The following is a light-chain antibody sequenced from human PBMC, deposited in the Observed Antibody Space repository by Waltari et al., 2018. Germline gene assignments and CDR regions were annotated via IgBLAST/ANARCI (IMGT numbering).Light chain of an antibody. CDR2: EVN. CDR1: YNDVETYNL. Sequence: QSALTQPASVSGSPGQSITISCSGTYNDVETYNLVSWYQHSPGKAPKLLIYEVNRRPSGVSNRFSGSTSGNTASLTISWLQAEDEADYYCCSYARAGTLLFGGGTKLTVL. J-gene: IGLJ2*01. CDR3: CSYARAGTLL. V-gene: IGLV2-23*02.